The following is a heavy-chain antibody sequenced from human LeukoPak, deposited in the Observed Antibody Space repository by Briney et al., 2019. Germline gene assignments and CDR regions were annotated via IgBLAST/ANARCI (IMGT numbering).Heavy chain of an antibody. Sequence: PGGSLRLSCAASGFTFDDYAMHWVRQGPGKGLEWVSFISGDGSTTYYADSAKGRFTISRDNSKNSLYLQMNSLTTEDTAVYYCAHLYGSGSYYGAFDIWGQGTMVTVSS. CDR2: ISGDGSTT. J-gene: IGHJ3*02. CDR1: GFTFDDYA. D-gene: IGHD3-10*01. V-gene: IGHV3-43*02. CDR3: AHLYGSGSYYGAFDI.